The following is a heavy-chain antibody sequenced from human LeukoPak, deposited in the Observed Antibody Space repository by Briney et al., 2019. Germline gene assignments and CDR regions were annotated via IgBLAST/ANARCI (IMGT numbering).Heavy chain of an antibody. CDR1: GFTFSSYS. V-gene: IGHV3-48*04. Sequence: PGGSLRLSCAASGFTFSSYSMNWVRQAPGKGLEWVSYISSSSSTIYYADSVKGRFTISRDNAKNSLYLQMNSLRAEDTAVYYCARQGWKRSPNYYYYMDVWGKGTTVTVSS. D-gene: IGHD5-24*01. J-gene: IGHJ6*03. CDR2: ISSSSSTI. CDR3: ARQGWKRSPNYYYYMDV.